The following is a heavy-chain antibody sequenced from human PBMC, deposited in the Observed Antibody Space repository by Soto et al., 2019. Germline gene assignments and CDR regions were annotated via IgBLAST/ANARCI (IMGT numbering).Heavy chain of an antibody. J-gene: IGHJ5*02. Sequence: QVQLVQSGAEVRKPGSSVKVSCQASGDTFDSDSINWVRQSPGHGLEWIGGIIPMLEKPSYAQKFQDRVTMTADESANTVYMELRSLTSDDTSVYFCARLGRGAFDPCGPGTPVNVSS. CDR2: IIPMLEKP. V-gene: IGHV1-69*01. D-gene: IGHD7-27*01. CDR1: GDTFDSDS. CDR3: ARLGRGAFDP.